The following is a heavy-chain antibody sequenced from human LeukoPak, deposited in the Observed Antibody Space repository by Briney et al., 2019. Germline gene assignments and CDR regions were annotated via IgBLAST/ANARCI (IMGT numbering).Heavy chain of an antibody. J-gene: IGHJ4*02. CDR1: GGSISSSNW. V-gene: IGHV4-4*02. CDR2: IYHSGST. D-gene: IGHD6-19*01. Sequence: ASGTLSLTCAVSGGSISSSNWWSWVRQPPGRGLEWIGEIYHSGSTNYNPSLKSRVTISVDKSKNQFSLKLSSVTAADTAVYYCARARDSSGLLKDYWGQGTLVTVSS. CDR3: ARARDSSGLLKDY.